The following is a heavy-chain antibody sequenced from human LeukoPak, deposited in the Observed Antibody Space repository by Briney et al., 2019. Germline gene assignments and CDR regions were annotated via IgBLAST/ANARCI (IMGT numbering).Heavy chain of an antibody. D-gene: IGHD3-10*01. Sequence: GGSLRLSCVGYGFTFDYWMSWVRQAPGKGLEWVANINDDESEKYYVDSVKGRFTVSRDNARSSLFLQMNNLNAEDTAIYFCARVSTRSGTTYYFDYWGQGTLVTVSS. CDR1: GFTFDYW. CDR2: INDDESEK. V-gene: IGHV3-7*01. CDR3: ARVSTRSGTTYYFDY. J-gene: IGHJ4*02.